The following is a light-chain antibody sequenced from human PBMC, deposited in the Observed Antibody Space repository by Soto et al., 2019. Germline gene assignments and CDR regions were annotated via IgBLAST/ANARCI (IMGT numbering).Light chain of an antibody. CDR1: SSNIGAEYD. J-gene: IGLJ3*02. CDR3: TSFTTTNIWV. Sequence: QSVLTQPPSVSGAPGQRVAISCTGSSSNIGAEYDVHWYQQLPGTAPKRLIYGDNNRPSGVPDRFSGSKSGTSASLAITGLQPEDEADYYCTSFTTTNIWVFGGGTKLTVL. CDR2: GDN. V-gene: IGLV1-40*01.